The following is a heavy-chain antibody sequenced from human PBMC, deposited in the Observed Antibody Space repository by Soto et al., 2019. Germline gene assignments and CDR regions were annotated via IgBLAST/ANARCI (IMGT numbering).Heavy chain of an antibody. V-gene: IGHV1-58*01. CDR2: IDVGSANA. D-gene: IGHD3-22*01. Sequence: SVKVSCKTSGFTFSSSAVHWVRQARGHRLQWIGWIDVGSANANYAQMLQERVTISRDMSTSTVYMDLSSLRSEDTAVYYCARSPYSSGYYYAIDYWGQGTRVTVSS. CDR3: ARSPYSSGYYYAIDY. CDR1: GFTFSSSA. J-gene: IGHJ4*02.